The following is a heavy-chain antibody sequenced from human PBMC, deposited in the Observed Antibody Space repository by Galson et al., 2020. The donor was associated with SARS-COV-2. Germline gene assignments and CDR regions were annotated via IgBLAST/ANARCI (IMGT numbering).Heavy chain of an antibody. Sequence: KIGESLKISCAASGFTFSSYSMNWVRQAPGKGLEWVSSISSSSSYIYYADSVKGRFTISRDNAKNSLYLQMNSLRAEDTAVYYCARAPGITIFGVVIMGPSYFDYWGQGTLVTVSS. CDR2: ISSSSSYI. V-gene: IGHV3-21*01. CDR3: ARAPGITIFGVVIMGPSYFDY. D-gene: IGHD3-3*01. CDR1: GFTFSSYS. J-gene: IGHJ4*02.